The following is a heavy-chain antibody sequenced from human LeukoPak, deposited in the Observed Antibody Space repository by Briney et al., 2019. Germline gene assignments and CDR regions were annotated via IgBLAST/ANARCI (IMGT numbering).Heavy chain of an antibody. J-gene: IGHJ4*02. CDR3: ARGRGIAAAGTSRPFDY. Sequence: GRSLRLSCAASGFTFSSYGMHWVRQAPGKGLEWVAVIWYDGSNKYHADSVKGRFTISRDNSKNTLYLQMNSLRAEDTAVYYCARGRGIAAAGTSRPFDYWGQGTLVTVSS. D-gene: IGHD6-13*01. CDR1: GFTFSSYG. V-gene: IGHV3-33*01. CDR2: IWYDGSNK.